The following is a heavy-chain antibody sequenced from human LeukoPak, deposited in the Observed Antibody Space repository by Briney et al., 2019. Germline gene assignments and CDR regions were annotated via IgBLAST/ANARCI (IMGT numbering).Heavy chain of an antibody. J-gene: IGHJ4*02. CDR3: ARSGSYSTIWRFDF. Sequence: GVSLRLSCAASGFTFSSYGMNWVRQAPGKGLEWVSSITGGADDTNHADSVKGRFTISRDNSKNTLYLQMNSLRAEDTALYYCARSGSYSTIWRFDFWGLGTLVTVSS. V-gene: IGHV3-23*01. CDR2: ITGGADDT. CDR1: GFTFSSYG. D-gene: IGHD6-13*01.